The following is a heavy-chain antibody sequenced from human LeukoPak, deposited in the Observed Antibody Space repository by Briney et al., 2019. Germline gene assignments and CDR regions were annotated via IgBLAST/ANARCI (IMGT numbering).Heavy chain of an antibody. Sequence: GGSLRLSCAASGFTFSRYAMSWVRQAPGKGLEWVSAISGSGGSTYYADSVKGRFTISRDNSKNTVYLQMNSLRAEYTAVCDCAKDRSITMIVVVITPFDYWGQGTLVTVSS. D-gene: IGHD3-22*01. CDR3: AKDRSITMIVVVITPFDY. J-gene: IGHJ4*02. CDR1: GFTFSRYA. CDR2: ISGSGGST. V-gene: IGHV3-23*01.